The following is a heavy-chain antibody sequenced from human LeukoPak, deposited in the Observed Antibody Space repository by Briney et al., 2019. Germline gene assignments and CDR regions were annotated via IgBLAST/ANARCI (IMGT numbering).Heavy chain of an antibody. CDR3: AKDVAGSFEYLDY. D-gene: IGHD6-19*01. CDR2: IVSDGSST. J-gene: IGHJ4*02. Sequence: PGGSLRLFCAASGFTFSSYWMNWVRQAPGKGLVWVSRIVSDGSSTTYADSVKGRFSISRDNAKNTLYLQMNSLRAEDTALYYCAKDVAGSFEYLDYWGQGALVTVSS. V-gene: IGHV3-74*01. CDR1: GFTFSSYW.